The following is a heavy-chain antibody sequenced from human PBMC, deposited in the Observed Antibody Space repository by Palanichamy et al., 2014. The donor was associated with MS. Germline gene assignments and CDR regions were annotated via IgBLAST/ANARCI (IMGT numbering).Heavy chain of an antibody. CDR3: AREIQYSSGWYWFDP. CDR1: GGTFSSYA. CDR2: IIPIFGTA. D-gene: IGHD6-19*01. Sequence: QVQLVQSGAEVKKPGSSVKVSCKASGGTFSSYAISWVQQAPGQGLEWMGGIIPIFGTANYAQKFQGRVTITADESTSTAYMELSSLRSEDTAVYYCAREIQYSSGWYWFDPWGQGTLVTVSS. V-gene: IGHV1-69*01. J-gene: IGHJ5*02.